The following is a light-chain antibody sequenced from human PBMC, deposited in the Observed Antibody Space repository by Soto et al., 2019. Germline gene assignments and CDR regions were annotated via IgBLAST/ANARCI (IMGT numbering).Light chain of an antibody. J-gene: IGLJ1*01. CDR2: DVS. CDR3: SSHTTTSTVYV. V-gene: IGLV2-14*03. Sequence: QSALTQPASVSGSPGQSITISCTGTSSDVGGYNFVSWYQQHPGKAPKLMIYDVSNRPSGVSKRFSGSKSGNTASLTISGLQAEDEADYYCSSHTTTSTVYVFGTGTKLTVL. CDR1: SSDVGGYNF.